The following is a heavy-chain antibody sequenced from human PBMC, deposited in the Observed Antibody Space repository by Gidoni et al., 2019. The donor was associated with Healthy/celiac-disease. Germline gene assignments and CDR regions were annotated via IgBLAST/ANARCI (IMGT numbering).Heavy chain of an antibody. CDR3: ARDPTITIFGVVTSTDAFDI. J-gene: IGHJ3*02. V-gene: IGHV1-69*01. CDR2: IIPIFGTA. Sequence: QVQLVQSGAEVNKPGSSVKVPCKASGGTFSSYAISWVRLAPGQGLEWMGGIIPIFGTANYAQKVQGRVTITAYESTSTAYMELSSLRSEDTSVYYCARDPTITIFGVVTSTDAFDIWGQGTMVTVSS. CDR1: GGTFSSYA. D-gene: IGHD3-3*01.